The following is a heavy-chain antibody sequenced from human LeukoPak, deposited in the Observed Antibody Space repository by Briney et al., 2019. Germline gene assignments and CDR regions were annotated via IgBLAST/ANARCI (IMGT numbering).Heavy chain of an antibody. J-gene: IGHJ3*02. CDR2: IYYSGST. V-gene: IGHV4-59*12. CDR3: ARGGEVPI. D-gene: IGHD3-16*01. Sequence: SETLSLTCTVSGGSISSYYWSWIRQPPGKGLEWIGYIYYSGSTNYNPSLKSRVIMSVDTSKNQFSLKLSSVTAADTAVYYCARGGEVPIWGQGTMVTVSS. CDR1: GGSISSYY.